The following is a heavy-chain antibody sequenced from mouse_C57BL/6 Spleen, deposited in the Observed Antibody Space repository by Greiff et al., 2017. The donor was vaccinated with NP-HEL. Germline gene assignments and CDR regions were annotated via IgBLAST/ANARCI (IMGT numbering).Heavy chain of an antibody. J-gene: IGHJ3*01. CDR1: GFTFSSYT. V-gene: IGHV5-9*01. CDR2: ISGGGGNT. D-gene: IGHD2-4*01. Sequence: EVMLVESGGGLVKPGGSLKLSCAASGFTFSSYTMSWVRQTPEKRLEWVATISGGGGNTYYPDSVKGRFTISRDNAKNTLYLQMSSLRSEDTALYYCARQLGFYDYDSAWFAYWGQGTLVTVSA. CDR3: ARQLGFYDYDSAWFAY.